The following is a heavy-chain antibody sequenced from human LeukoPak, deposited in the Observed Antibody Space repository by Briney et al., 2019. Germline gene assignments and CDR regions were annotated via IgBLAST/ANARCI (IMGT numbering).Heavy chain of an antibody. D-gene: IGHD6-19*01. CDR2: ISSSSSYI. J-gene: IGHJ4*02. V-gene: IGHV3-21*01. Sequence: GGSLRLSCAASGFTFSSYSMNWVRQAPGKGLEWVSSISSSSSYIYYADSVKGRFTISRDNAKNSLYLQMNSLRAEDMAVYYCARDLYSSGWLLYWGQGTLVTVSS. CDR3: ARDLYSSGWLLY. CDR1: GFTFSSYS.